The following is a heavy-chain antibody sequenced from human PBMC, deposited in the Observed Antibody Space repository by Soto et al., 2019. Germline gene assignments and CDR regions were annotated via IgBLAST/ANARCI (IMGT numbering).Heavy chain of an antibody. CDR1: GFRFKSFV. V-gene: IGHV3-30*19. CDR3: ARWGTTGGFDL. D-gene: IGHD3-16*01. CDR2: TSYDGNNK. J-gene: IGHJ4*02. Sequence: QLQLVESGGGVVQPGTSLRLSCAASGFRFKSFVMHWVRQAPGKGLDWGAFTSYDGNNKDYGDSVKGRFTVSRDNSQNTLHLQMDFLRPEDTALYYCARWGTTGGFDLWGQGTLVSVSS.